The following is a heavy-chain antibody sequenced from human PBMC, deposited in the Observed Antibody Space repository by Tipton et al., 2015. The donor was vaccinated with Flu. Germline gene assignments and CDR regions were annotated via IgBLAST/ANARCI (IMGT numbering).Heavy chain of an antibody. V-gene: IGHV4-38-2*01. D-gene: IGHD4-11*01. CDR1: GYSIRSSNYY. J-gene: IGHJ5*02. Sequence: LRLSCAVSGYSIRSSNYYWGWIRQPPGKGLEWIGNIFHSGNPYHNPSLKSRVTISIDTSKNQFSLKLSSVTAADTAVYYCARRDYSNYVSEPKNWFDPWGQGALVTVSS. CDR2: IFHSGNP. CDR3: ARRDYSNYVSEPKNWFDP.